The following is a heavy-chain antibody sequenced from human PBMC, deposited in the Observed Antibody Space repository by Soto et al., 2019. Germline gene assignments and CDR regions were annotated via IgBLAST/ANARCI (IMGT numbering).Heavy chain of an antibody. Sequence: SETLSLTCTVSGGSISSGGYYWSWIRQHPGKGLEWIGYIYYSGSTYYNPSLKSRVTISVDTSKNQFSLKLSSVTAADTAVYYCARGNVLRFLEWLPYFDYWGQGTLVTVSS. D-gene: IGHD3-3*01. CDR2: IYYSGST. CDR3: ARGNVLRFLEWLPYFDY. J-gene: IGHJ4*02. V-gene: IGHV4-31*03. CDR1: GGSISSGGYY.